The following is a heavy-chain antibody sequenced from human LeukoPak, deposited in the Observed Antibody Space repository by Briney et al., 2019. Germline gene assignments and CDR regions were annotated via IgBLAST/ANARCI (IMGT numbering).Heavy chain of an antibody. CDR1: GYTFTGYH. Sequence: ASVKVSCKASGYTFTGYHMHWVRQAPGQGLEWMGWINPNGGGTNYAQKFQGRVTMTRDTSTSTVYMELSSLRSEDTAVYYCARDLINMIVVVRGAFDIWGQGTMVTVSS. V-gene: IGHV1-2*02. J-gene: IGHJ3*02. CDR2: INPNGGGT. CDR3: ARDLINMIVVVRGAFDI. D-gene: IGHD3-22*01.